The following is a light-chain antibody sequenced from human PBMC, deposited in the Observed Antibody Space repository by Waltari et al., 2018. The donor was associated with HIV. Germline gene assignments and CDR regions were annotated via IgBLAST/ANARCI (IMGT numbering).Light chain of an antibody. CDR2: NTT. CDR3: VLYVGSGIGV. V-gene: IGLV8-61*01. Sequence: QTVVTQESSLSVSPGGTVTLTCGLSSGSVSGRSSPRWYQQTPGQAPPTLIYNTTTRSSGAPDRFSGSILGNKAALTISGAQADDECDYHCVLYVGSGIGVFGGGTKLTVL. J-gene: IGLJ3*02. CDR1: SGSVSGRSS.